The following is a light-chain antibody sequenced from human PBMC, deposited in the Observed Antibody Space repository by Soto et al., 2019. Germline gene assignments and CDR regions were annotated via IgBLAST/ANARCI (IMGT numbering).Light chain of an antibody. Sequence: EIVLTQSPGTLSLSPGERATLSCRASQSDSSSYLAWYQQKPGQAPRLLIYGASSRATGIPDRFSGSGSGKDFTLTISRLEPEDFAVYYCQQYGRSQTFGQGTKVEIK. CDR1: QSDSSSY. J-gene: IGKJ1*01. CDR2: GAS. V-gene: IGKV3-20*01. CDR3: QQYGRSQT.